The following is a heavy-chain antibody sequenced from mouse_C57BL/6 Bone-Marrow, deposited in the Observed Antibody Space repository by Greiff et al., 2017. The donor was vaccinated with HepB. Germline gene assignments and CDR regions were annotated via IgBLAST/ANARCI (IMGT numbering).Heavy chain of an antibody. Sequence: VKLVESGPGLVAPSQSLSITCTVSGFSLTSYGVHWVRQPPGKGLEWLVVIWSDGSTTYNSALKSRLSISKDNSKSQVFLKMNSLQTDDTAMYYCARHGDYGSSPWFAYWGQGTLVTVSA. CDR1: GFSLTSYG. J-gene: IGHJ3*01. D-gene: IGHD1-1*01. CDR3: ARHGDYGSSPWFAY. V-gene: IGHV2-6-1*01. CDR2: IWSDGST.